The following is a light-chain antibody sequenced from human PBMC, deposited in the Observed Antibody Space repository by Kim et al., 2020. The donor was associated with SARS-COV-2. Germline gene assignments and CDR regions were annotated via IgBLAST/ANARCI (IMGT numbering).Light chain of an antibody. V-gene: IGKV1-5*01. CDR1: QNINRW. J-gene: IGKJ5*01. Sequence: DIQMTQSPSTLSASVGDRVSITCRASQNINRWLAWYQQKPGKAPKVLIYDASTVETGAPSRFSGSGSGTEFTLTISSLQPDDFATYYCQHHNTYPVTFGRGTRLEIK. CDR3: QHHNTYPVT. CDR2: DAS.